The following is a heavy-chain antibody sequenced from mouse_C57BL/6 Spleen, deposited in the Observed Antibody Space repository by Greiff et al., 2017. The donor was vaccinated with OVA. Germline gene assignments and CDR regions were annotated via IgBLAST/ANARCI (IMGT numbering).Heavy chain of an antibody. D-gene: IGHD3-2*02. V-gene: IGHV1-55*01. J-gene: IGHJ2*01. CDR3: AREMNSSGFFDY. CDR2: IYPGSGST. CDR1: GYTFTSYW. Sequence: QVQLQQPGAELVKPGASVKMSCKASGYTFTSYWITWVKQRPGQGLAWIGDIYPGSGSTNYNEKFKSKATLTVDTSSSTAYMQLSSLTSEDSAVYYCAREMNSSGFFDYWGQGTTLTVSS.